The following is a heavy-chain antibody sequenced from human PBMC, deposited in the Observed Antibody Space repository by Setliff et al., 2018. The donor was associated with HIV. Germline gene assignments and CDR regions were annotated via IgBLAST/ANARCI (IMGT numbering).Heavy chain of an antibody. D-gene: IGHD3-22*01. Sequence: SETLSLTCSVSGGFMNNYSWNWIRQPAGKGLEWIGRIYASGNSNYNPSLKDRVTMSMDASRNFFSLEMTSVAAADTALYYCASARGANSDGYDSFDIWGQGTMVTVS. CDR1: GGFMNNYS. V-gene: IGHV4-4*07. CDR3: ASARGANSDGYDSFDI. CDR2: IYASGNS. J-gene: IGHJ3*02.